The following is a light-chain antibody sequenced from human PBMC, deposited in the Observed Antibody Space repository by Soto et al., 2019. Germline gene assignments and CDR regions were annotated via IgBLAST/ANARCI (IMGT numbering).Light chain of an antibody. V-gene: IGLV2-8*01. J-gene: IGLJ2*01. Sequence: QSVLTQPPSASGSPGQSVTISCTGTSSDVGGYNYVSWYQQHPGKAPKLMIYEVSNRPSGVPDRFSGSKSGNTASLTVSGLQAEDEADYYCNSYAGSNHVVFGGGTQLTVL. CDR3: NSYAGSNHVV. CDR2: EVS. CDR1: SSDVGGYNY.